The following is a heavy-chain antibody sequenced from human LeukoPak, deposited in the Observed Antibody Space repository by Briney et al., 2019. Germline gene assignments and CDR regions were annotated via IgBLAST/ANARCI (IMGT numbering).Heavy chain of an antibody. J-gene: IGHJ5*02. D-gene: IGHD6-13*01. CDR3: ARATGGAAAADFDP. CDR1: GGSISSAGYY. Sequence: PSETLSLTCTVSGGSISSAGYYWSWIRQHPGKGLERIGFIYYSGSTYYNPSLKSRLTISIDTSKNQFSLKLSSVTAADTAVYYCARATGGAAAADFDPWGQGTLVTVSS. V-gene: IGHV4-31*03. CDR2: IYYSGST.